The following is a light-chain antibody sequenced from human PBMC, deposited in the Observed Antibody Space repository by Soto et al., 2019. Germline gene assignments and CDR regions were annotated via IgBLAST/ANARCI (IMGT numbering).Light chain of an antibody. V-gene: IGKV1-17*02. CDR2: AAS. CDR3: LQYNSFPFT. J-gene: IGKJ3*01. CDR1: QGITND. Sequence: DIQMTQSPSSLSASVGDRVTTTCRASQGITNDLGWYQQKPGEAPKRLIYAASTLQSGVPSRFSGSASGTEFTLTISNLQPEDFATYYCLQYNSFPFTFGPGTKVDIK.